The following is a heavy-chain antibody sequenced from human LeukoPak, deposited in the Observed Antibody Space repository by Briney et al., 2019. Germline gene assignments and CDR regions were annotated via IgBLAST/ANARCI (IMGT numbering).Heavy chain of an antibody. D-gene: IGHD3-10*01. CDR2: ISAYNGNT. Sequence: ASVKVSCKASGYTFTNYGISWVRQAPGQGLEWMGWISAYNGNTDYAQKVQGRVTMTTDTSTSTAYMDLRSLRSDDTAVYYCARTSHRGADAFDIWGQGTLVTVSS. CDR3: ARTSHRGADAFDI. J-gene: IGHJ3*02. V-gene: IGHV1-18*01. CDR1: GYTFTNYG.